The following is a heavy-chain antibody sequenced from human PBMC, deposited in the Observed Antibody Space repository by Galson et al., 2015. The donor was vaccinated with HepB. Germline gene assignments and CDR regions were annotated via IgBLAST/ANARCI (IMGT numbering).Heavy chain of an antibody. CDR2: ISTYNGNT. J-gene: IGHJ3*02. V-gene: IGHV1-18*04. CDR3: ARDLLNYGANSGGAFDI. D-gene: IGHD4-23*01. CDR1: GYTFTTYG. Sequence: SVKVSCKASGYTFTTYGICWVRQVPGQGLEWMGWISTYNGNTNYAQNLQGRLTMITDTSTSTAYMDLRSLRSDDTAVYYCARDLLNYGANSGGAFDIWGQGTMVTVSS.